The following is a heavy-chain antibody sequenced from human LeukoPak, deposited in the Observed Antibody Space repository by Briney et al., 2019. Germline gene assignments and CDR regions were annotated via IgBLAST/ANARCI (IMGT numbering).Heavy chain of an antibody. CDR2: ISVDGHNR. V-gene: IGHV3-30-3*01. Sequence: GGSLRLSCAASGFTFSSYAMHWVRQAPGKGLEWVAVISVDGHNRYYADSVKGRFTVSRDDSKNTLYLQVNSLRTDDTAVYYCVAAVAEGWFDPWGQGTLVTVSS. CDR3: VAAVAEGWFDP. J-gene: IGHJ5*02. D-gene: IGHD6-13*01. CDR1: GFTFSSYA.